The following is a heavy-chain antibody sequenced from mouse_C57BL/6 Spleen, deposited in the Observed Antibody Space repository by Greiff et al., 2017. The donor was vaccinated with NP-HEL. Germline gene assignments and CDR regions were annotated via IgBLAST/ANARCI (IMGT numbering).Heavy chain of an antibody. V-gene: IGHV5-6*01. CDR3: ARHLTGSFDY. CDR1: GFTFSSYG. Sequence: EVQGVESGGDLVKPGGSLKLSCAASGFTFSSYGMSWVRQTPDKRLEWVATISSGGSYTYYPDSVKGRFTISRDNAKNTLYLQMSSLKSEDTAMYYCARHLTGSFDYWGQGTTLTVSS. J-gene: IGHJ2*01. D-gene: IGHD4-1*01. CDR2: ISSGGSYT.